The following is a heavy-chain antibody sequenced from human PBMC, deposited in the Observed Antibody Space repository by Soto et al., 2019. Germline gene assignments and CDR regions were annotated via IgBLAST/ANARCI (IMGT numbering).Heavy chain of an antibody. D-gene: IGHD2-15*01. Sequence: KESGPTLVKPTQTLTLTCTFSGFSLSTSGVGVGWIRQPPGKALEWLALIYWDDDKRYSPSLKSRLTITKDTSKNQVVLTMTNMDPVDTATYYCAHSGPGGVVVVAATGRFDYWGQGTLVTVSS. V-gene: IGHV2-5*02. CDR1: GFSLSTSGVG. CDR3: AHSGPGGVVVVAATGRFDY. J-gene: IGHJ4*02. CDR2: IYWDDDK.